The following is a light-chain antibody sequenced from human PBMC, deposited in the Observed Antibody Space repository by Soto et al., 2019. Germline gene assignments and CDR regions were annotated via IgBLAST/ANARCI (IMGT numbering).Light chain of an antibody. V-gene: IGLV1-40*01. CDR3: QSYDSSLSGYV. Sequence: QSVLTQPPSVSGAPGQRVPISCTGSSYNIGAGYEVHWYQQLPGTAPKLLIYGNTNRPSGVPDRFSGSKSGTSASLAITGLQAEDEADYYCQSYDSSLSGYVFGTGTKLTVL. J-gene: IGLJ1*01. CDR2: GNT. CDR1: SYNIGAGYE.